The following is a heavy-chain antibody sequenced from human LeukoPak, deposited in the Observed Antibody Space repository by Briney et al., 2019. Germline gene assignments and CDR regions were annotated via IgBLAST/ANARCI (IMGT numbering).Heavy chain of an antibody. CDR2: IKQDGSEK. Sequence: GGSLRLSCAASGFTFSSYWMSWVRQAPGKGLEWVANIKQDGSEKYYVDSVKGRFTISRDDAKNSLYLQMNSLRAEDTAVYYCARADSLLTGTTYFFDYWGQGTLVTVSS. V-gene: IGHV3-7*01. D-gene: IGHD1-7*01. CDR1: GFTFSSYW. CDR3: ARADSLLTGTTYFFDY. J-gene: IGHJ4*02.